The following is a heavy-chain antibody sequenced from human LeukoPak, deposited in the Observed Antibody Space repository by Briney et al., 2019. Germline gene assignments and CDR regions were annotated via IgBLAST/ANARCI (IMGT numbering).Heavy chain of an antibody. V-gene: IGHV3-30*18. CDR1: GFTFSSYG. CDR2: ISYDGSNK. CDR3: AKDSSGYDSPYY. D-gene: IGHD5-12*01. J-gene: IGHJ4*02. Sequence: GRSLRLSCAASGFTFSSYGMHWVRQAPGKGPEWVAVISYDGSNKYYADSVKGRFTISRDNSKNTLYLQMNSLRAEDTAVYYCAKDSSGYDSPYYWGQGTLVTVSS.